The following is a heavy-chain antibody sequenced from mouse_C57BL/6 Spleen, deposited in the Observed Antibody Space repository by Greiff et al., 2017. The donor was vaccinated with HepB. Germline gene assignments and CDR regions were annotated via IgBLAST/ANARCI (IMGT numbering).Heavy chain of an antibody. CDR2: IDPEDGDT. CDR1: GFNIKDYY. CDR3: TGGHDYPYYYAMDY. V-gene: IGHV14-1*01. D-gene: IGHD2-4*01. J-gene: IGHJ4*01. Sequence: EVQLQQSGAELVRPGASVKLSCTASGFNIKDYYMHWVKQRPEKGLEWIGRIDPEDGDTEYAPKFQGKATMTADTSSNTAYLQLSSLTSEDTAVYYCTGGHDYPYYYAMDYWGQGTSVTVSS.